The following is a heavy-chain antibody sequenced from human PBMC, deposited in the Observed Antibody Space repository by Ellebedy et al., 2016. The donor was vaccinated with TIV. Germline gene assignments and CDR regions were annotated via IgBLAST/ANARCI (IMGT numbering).Heavy chain of an antibody. J-gene: IGHJ4*02. V-gene: IGHV4-39*07. Sequence: MPSETLSLTCTVSGASISGSSNYWGWIRQAPGKGLEWIGNINYSGNTYYSPSLKSRVSISLDTSNNQFSLQLSSVTAADTAVYYCARLAGCGLDCYTFDYWGQGNLVTVSS. D-gene: IGHD2-21*02. CDR1: GASISGSSNY. CDR2: INYSGNT. CDR3: ARLAGCGLDCYTFDY.